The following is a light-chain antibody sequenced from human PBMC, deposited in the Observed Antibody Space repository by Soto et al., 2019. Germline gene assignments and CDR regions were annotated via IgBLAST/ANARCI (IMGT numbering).Light chain of an antibody. CDR2: DAS. CDR1: QDISNY. CDR3: QQYDNLPMLT. V-gene: IGKV1-33*01. Sequence: DIQMTQSPSSLSASVGDRVTITCQASQDISNYLNGYQQKPGKAPKLLIYDASNLETRVPSRFSGSGSGTDFTFTISSLQPQDIATYYCQQYDNLPMLTFGGGTKVEIK. J-gene: IGKJ4*01.